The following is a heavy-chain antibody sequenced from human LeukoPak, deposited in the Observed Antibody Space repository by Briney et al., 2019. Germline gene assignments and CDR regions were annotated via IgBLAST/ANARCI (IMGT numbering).Heavy chain of an antibody. J-gene: IGHJ3*02. CDR3: AKDPSSGFADGDAFDI. D-gene: IGHD3-10*01. V-gene: IGHV3-23*01. CDR1: GFSFSYYA. Sequence: GGSLRLSCAASGFSFSYYAMSWVRQAPGKGLEWVSGISSGGSTTYYEDSVKGRFTISRDNSKTTLYLLMNSLRAEDTAVYFCAKDPSSGFADGDAFDIWGQGTMVTVSS. CDR2: ISSGGSTT.